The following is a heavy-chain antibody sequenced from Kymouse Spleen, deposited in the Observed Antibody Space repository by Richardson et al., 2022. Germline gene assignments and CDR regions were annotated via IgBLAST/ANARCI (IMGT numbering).Heavy chain of an antibody. Sequence: EVQLVESGGGLVQPGGSLKLSCAASGFTFSGSAMHWVRQASGKGLEWVGRIRSKANSYATAYAASVKGRFTISRDDSKNTAYLQMNSLKTEDTAVYYCTRPHSSLDYWGQGTLVTVSS. CDR1: GFTFSGSA. D-gene: IGHD6-13*01,IGHD6-25*01,IGHD6-6*01. V-gene: IGHV3-73*02. CDR2: IRSKANSYAT. J-gene: IGHJ4*02. CDR3: TRPHSSLDY.